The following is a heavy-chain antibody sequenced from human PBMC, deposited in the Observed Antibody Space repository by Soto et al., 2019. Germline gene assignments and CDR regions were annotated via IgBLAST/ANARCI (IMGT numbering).Heavy chain of an antibody. V-gene: IGHV4-4*02. D-gene: IGHD3-10*01. CDR3: ARQRTCGESSPGYYYYGMDV. CDR2: IYHGGST. CDR1: GGAISSSNW. J-gene: IGHJ6*02. Sequence: QVQLQESGPGLVKPSGTLSLTCAVSGGAISSSNWWSWVRQTPGKVLEWIGAIYHGGSTNYNPSLESRVTISVDKDMIQFSLKLRSVSAADTAVYYCARQRTCGESSPGYYYYGMDVWGQGTTVSVSS.